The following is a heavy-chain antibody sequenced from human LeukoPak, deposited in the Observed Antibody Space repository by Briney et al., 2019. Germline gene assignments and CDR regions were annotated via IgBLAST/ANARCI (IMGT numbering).Heavy chain of an antibody. J-gene: IGHJ4*02. V-gene: IGHV4-61*02. D-gene: IGHD3-10*01. Sequence: SETLSLTCTVSGGSISSGSYYWRWIRQPAGKGLEWIVRIYTSGSTNYNPSLKSRVTISVDTSKNQFSMKLSSVTAADTAVYYCARDHRITMADYWGQGTLVTVSS. CDR3: ARDHRITMADY. CDR1: GGSISSGSYY. CDR2: IYTSGST.